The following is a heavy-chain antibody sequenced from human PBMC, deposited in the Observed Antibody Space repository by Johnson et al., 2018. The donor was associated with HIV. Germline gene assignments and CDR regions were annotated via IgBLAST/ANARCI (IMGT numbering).Heavy chain of an antibody. CDR3: ARDRWGSSMRSDAVDI. J-gene: IGHJ3*02. CDR2: INQDGSEK. CDR1: GFTFSGYW. V-gene: IGHV3-7*05. Sequence: VQLVESGGDLVQPGGSLRLSCAASGFTFSGYWMNWVRQAPGKGLEWVTNINQDGSEKYYVDSVKGRFTSSRDNAKNSLYLQMSSLRAEDTAVYYCARDRWGSSMRSDAVDIWGQGPMVTVSS. D-gene: IGHD3-16*01.